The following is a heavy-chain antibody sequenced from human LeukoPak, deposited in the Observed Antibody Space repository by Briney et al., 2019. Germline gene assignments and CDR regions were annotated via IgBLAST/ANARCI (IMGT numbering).Heavy chain of an antibody. D-gene: IGHD3-22*01. CDR1: SGSISSDY. Sequence: SETLSLTCIVSSGSISSDYWSWIRQPPGKGLEWIGYIYYSGSTNYNPSLKSRVTISVDTSKNQFSLKLSSVTAADTAVYYCARHPEYYYDSSGYYTGAFDIWGQGTMVTVSS. J-gene: IGHJ3*02. CDR2: IYYSGST. CDR3: ARHPEYYYDSSGYYTGAFDI. V-gene: IGHV4-59*08.